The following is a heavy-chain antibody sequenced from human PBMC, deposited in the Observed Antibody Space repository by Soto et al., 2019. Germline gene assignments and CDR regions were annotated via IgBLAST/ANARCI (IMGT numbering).Heavy chain of an antibody. CDR3: ARDRLGLRFLEWLPDYYYGMDV. Sequence: GGSLRLSCAASGFTFSSYWMSWVRQAPGKGLEWVANIKQDGSEKYYVDSVKGRFTISRDNAKNSLYLQMNSLRAEDTAVYYCARDRLGLRFLEWLPDYYYGMDVRGQGTTVTVSS. J-gene: IGHJ6*02. V-gene: IGHV3-7*01. D-gene: IGHD3-3*01. CDR1: GFTFSSYW. CDR2: IKQDGSEK.